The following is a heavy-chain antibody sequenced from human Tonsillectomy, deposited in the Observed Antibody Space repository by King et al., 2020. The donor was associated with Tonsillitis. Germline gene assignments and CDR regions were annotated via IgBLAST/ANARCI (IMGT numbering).Heavy chain of an antibody. CDR3: AKVASTVPTYYYYYMDV. J-gene: IGHJ6*03. V-gene: IGHV3-23*04. Sequence: VQLVESGGGLVQSGGSLRLSCEASGFSFSSYTLSWVRQAPGKGLEWVSAITYSGGATYYADSVKGRFTISRDNSKNTLFLQMDSLRAEDTAVYYCAKVASTVPTYYYYYMDVWGKGTTVTVSS. CDR1: GFSFSSYT. D-gene: IGHD4-17*01. CDR2: ITYSGGAT.